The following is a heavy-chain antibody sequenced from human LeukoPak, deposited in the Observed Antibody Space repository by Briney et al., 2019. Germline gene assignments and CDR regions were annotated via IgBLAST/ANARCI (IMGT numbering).Heavy chain of an antibody. J-gene: IGHJ4*02. V-gene: IGHV3-7*01. CDR2: IKQDGSDG. CDR1: GFTLSRFW. CDR3: AGPASLYLGTEDQGFES. D-gene: IGHD2/OR15-2a*01. Sequence: PGGSLRLSCAASGFTLSRFWMNWVRQAPGKGLEWVANIKQDGSDGTYVDSVRGRFTISRDNSKNLLYLQMNSLRAEDTAVYYCAGPASLYLGTEDQGFESWGQGTLVTVSS.